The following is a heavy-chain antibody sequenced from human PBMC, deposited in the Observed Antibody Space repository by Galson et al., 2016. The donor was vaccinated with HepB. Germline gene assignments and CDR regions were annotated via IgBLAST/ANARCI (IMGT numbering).Heavy chain of an antibody. V-gene: IGHV3-15*01. CDR3: IHDWDYNYGMNV. CDR2: MKSKGSGGTT. D-gene: IGHD3-9*01. J-gene: IGHJ6*02. Sequence: SLRLSCAGSGFTFSLAWMTWVRQAPGKGLEWVGRMKSKGSGGTTDYAAPVQGRFSIARDDSKNELYLQMNSLTTEDTAVYYCIHDWDYNYGMNVRGQGTTVTVSS. CDR1: GFTFSLAW.